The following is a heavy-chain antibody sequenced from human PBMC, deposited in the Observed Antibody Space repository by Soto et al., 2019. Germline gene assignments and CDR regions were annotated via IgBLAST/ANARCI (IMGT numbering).Heavy chain of an antibody. CDR3: ARDLAAAAY. D-gene: IGHD6-13*01. CDR2: INPLPTSGST. J-gene: IGHJ4*02. CDR1: GYIFTNYY. Sequence: QVQLVQSGAEVKKPGASVKVSCKASGYIFTNYYIHWVRQAPGQGLEWMAIINPLPTSGSTNYAQEFQGRVTVTRDTSTSTVYMELNCLRSDDTAIYYCARDLAAAAYWGQGTLVTVSS. V-gene: IGHV1-46*01.